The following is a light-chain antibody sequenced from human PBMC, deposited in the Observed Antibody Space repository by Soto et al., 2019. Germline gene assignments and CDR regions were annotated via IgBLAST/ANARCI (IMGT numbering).Light chain of an antibody. CDR1: QSVSDY. Sequence: VLTQSPASLSLSPGERATLSCRAGQSVSDYLAWYQQKPGQPPRLLFVDASNRATGVPARFSAGGSGTDFTLIISSLEPEDFAVYYCQQRVNWPPTFGGGTKVEI. CDR3: QQRVNWPPT. V-gene: IGKV3-11*01. CDR2: DAS. J-gene: IGKJ4*01.